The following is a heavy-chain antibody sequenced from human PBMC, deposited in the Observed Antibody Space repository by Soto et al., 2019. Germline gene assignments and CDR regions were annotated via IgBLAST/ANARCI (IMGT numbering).Heavy chain of an antibody. CDR3: ARDPGRRYSYDTSYGMDV. D-gene: IGHD3-22*01. Sequence: PGGSLRLSCAASGITFSSYSMTWVRLAPGKGLEWVSSISSSSSYIYYADSVKGRFTSSRDNAKNSLYLQMNSLRAEDTAVYYCARDPGRRYSYDTSYGMDVWGQGATVTVSS. J-gene: IGHJ6*02. CDR2: ISSSSSYI. CDR1: GITFSSYS. V-gene: IGHV3-21*01.